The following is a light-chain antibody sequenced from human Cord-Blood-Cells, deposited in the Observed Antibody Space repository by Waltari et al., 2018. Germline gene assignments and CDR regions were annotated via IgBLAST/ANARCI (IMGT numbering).Light chain of an antibody. V-gene: IGKV1-39*01. J-gene: IGKJ1*01. CDR3: QHSYSTLT. Sequence: LPMTQSPSSLAASVGDRVTITCRANQTISSYLNWYQKKPGKAPKLLIYAASSLQSGVPSRCSGSGSGTDFTLTISSLQPEDFATYYCQHSYSTLTFGQGTKVEIK. CDR1: QTISSY. CDR2: AAS.